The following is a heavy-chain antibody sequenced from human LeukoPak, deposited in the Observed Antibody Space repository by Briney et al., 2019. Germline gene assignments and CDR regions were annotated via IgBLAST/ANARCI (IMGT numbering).Heavy chain of an antibody. CDR3: ARGRSPGAYYYYMDV. CDR2: ISAYNGDT. D-gene: IGHD2-15*01. V-gene: IGHV1-18*01. J-gene: IGHJ6*03. CDR1: GYTFTSYK. Sequence: ASVKVSCKASGYTFTSYKINWVRQAPGQGLEWMGWISAYNGDTNYAQKLQGRVTMTRNTSISTAYMELSSLRSEDTAVYYCARGRSPGAYYYYMDVWGKGTTVTVSS.